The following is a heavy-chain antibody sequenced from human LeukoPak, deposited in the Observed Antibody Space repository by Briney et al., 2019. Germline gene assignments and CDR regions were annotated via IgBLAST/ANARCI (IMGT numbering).Heavy chain of an antibody. CDR2: TSGSGDAI. Sequence: PGGSLRLSCAASGFTFSDYYMSWIRQAPGKGLQWVSYTSGSGDAIFYAESVQGRFTISRDNAKNSVYLQMNSLRAEDTAVYYCARTYGSGSLDYGGQGTLVTVSS. V-gene: IGHV3-11*04. CDR3: ARTYGSGSLDY. D-gene: IGHD2-15*01. J-gene: IGHJ4*02. CDR1: GFTFSDYY.